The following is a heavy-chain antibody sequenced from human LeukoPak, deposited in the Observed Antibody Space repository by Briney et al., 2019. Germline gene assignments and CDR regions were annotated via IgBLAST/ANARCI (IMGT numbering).Heavy chain of an antibody. D-gene: IGHD4-17*01. CDR2: IKQDGGEK. CDR1: GFSFSRYW. V-gene: IGHV3-7*01. CDR3: ARHDYGDYVWENGFDP. Sequence: EGSLRLSCAASGFSFSRYWMSWVRQAPGKGLEWVANIKQDGGEKYYVDSVQGRFTISRDNAKSSLYLQMNSLRAEDTAVYYCARHDYGDYVWENGFDPWGQGTLVTVSS. J-gene: IGHJ5*02.